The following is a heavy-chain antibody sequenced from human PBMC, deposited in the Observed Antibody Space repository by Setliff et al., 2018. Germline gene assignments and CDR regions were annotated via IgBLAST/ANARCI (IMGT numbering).Heavy chain of an antibody. Sequence: ASVKVSCKASGYTFTDYGVTWVRQAPGQGLEWVGWISGYTGNTNYAHKLQGRVTLTTDTSTGTAYMELRSLRSDDTAVYYCSRLVRYCTVTSCQRASGGEHWGQGTLVTVSS. J-gene: IGHJ1*01. CDR2: ISGYTGNT. V-gene: IGHV1-18*01. CDR3: SRLVRYCTVTSCQRASGGEH. CDR1: GYTFTDYG. D-gene: IGHD2-8*02.